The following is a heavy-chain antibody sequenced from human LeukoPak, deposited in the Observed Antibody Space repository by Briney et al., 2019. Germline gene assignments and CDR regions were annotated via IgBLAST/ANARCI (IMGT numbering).Heavy chain of an antibody. V-gene: IGHV3-21*04. J-gene: IGHJ4*02. Sequence: GGSLRLSCAASGFTFSSYSMNWVRQAPGKGLEWVSSISSSSSYIYYADSVKGRFTISRDNAKNSLYLQMNSLRAEDTAVYYCAKGADYDSSGYYYLGLYYFDYWGQGTLVTVSS. CDR1: GFTFSSYS. D-gene: IGHD3-22*01. CDR3: AKGADYDSSGYYYLGLYYFDY. CDR2: ISSSSSYI.